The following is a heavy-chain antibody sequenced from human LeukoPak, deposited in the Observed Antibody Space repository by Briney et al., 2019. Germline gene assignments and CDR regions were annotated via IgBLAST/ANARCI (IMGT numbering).Heavy chain of an antibody. J-gene: IGHJ4*02. D-gene: IGHD3-10*01. CDR3: ARDLYGSGSDY. Sequence: SETLSLTCTVSGGSISSYYWSWIRQPPGKGLEWIGYIYTSGSTNYNPSLKSRVTISVDTSKNQFSLKLSSVTAADTAVYYCARDLYGSGSDYWGQGTLVTVSS. CDR2: IYTSGST. CDR1: GGSISSYY. V-gene: IGHV4-59*01.